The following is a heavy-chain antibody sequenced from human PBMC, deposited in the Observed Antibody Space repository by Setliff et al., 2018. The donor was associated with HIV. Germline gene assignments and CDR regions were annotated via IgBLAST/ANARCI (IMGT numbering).Heavy chain of an antibody. CDR3: AMSYCSSCSCYPKDAFDI. D-gene: IGHD2-15*01. V-gene: IGHV4-39*01. Sequence: PSETLSPTCTVSGGSISSSRYYWGWIRQPPGKGLEWIGNIYYSGSTYYSPSLKSRVTISVDTSENQLSLHLSSVTAADTAVYYCAMSYCSSCSCYPKDAFDIWGPGTMVTVSS. CDR2: IYYSGST. J-gene: IGHJ3*02. CDR1: GGSISSSRYY.